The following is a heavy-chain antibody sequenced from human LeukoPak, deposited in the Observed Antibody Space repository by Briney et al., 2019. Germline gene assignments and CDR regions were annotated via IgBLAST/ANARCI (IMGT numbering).Heavy chain of an antibody. D-gene: IGHD6-19*01. CDR2: INPNSGGT. CDR1: GYTFTGHY. J-gene: IGHJ4*02. V-gene: IGHV1-2*02. Sequence: ASVKVSCKASGYTFTGHYMHWVRQAPGQGLEWMGWINPNSGGTNYAQKFQGRVTMTRDTSISTAYMELSRLRSDDTAVYYCARVGGSGWDGEVDYWGQGTLVTVSS. CDR3: ARVGGSGWDGEVDY.